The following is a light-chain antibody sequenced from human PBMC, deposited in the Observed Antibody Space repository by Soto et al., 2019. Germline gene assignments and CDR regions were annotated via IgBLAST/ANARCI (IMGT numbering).Light chain of an antibody. CDR3: QAWDSSTAYYV. Sequence: SYELTQPPSVSASPGQTASITCPGDKLGNKYVCWYQQKPGQSPVLVIYQDTKRPSGIPERFSASNSGNTATLTISGTQAMDEADYYCQAWDSSTAYYVFGTGTKVTVL. J-gene: IGLJ1*01. CDR2: QDT. CDR1: KLGNKY. V-gene: IGLV3-1*01.